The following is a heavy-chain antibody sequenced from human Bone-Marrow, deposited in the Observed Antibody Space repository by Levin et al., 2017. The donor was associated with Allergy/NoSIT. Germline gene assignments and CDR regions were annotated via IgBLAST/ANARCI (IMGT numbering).Heavy chain of an antibody. CDR3: AKRFHGNTGSFDY. J-gene: IGHJ4*02. D-gene: IGHD3-10*01. CDR1: GLSFGSYA. V-gene: IGHV3-23*01. CDR2: ISDGGKT. Sequence: QAGGSLRLSCAASGLSFGSYAMSWVRQAPGKGLEWVSGISDGGKTYDADSVKGRFTISRDNSKNTLYLQMDSLSAEHTAVYYCAKRFHGNTGSFDYWGQGPLVTVSS.